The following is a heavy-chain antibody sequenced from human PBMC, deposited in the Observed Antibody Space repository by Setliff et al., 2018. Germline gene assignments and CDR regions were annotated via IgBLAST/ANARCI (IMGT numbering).Heavy chain of an antibody. CDR1: GYTFTSYA. CDR2: IIPILGIA. CDR3: ARGIEPLLPVPDY. J-gene: IGHJ4*02. D-gene: IGHD3-10*01. Sequence: ASVKVSCKASGYTFTSYAMHWVRQAPGQRLEWMGGIIPILGIANYAQKFQGRVTITADESTSTAYMELSSLRSEDTAVYYCARGIEPLLPVPDYWGQGTLVTVSS. V-gene: IGHV1-69*10.